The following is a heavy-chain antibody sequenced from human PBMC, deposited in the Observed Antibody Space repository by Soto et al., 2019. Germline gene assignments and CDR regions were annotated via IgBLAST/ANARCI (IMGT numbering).Heavy chain of an antibody. CDR3: ARDIVVLPAANRYGLDA. D-gene: IGHD2-2*01. CDR2: INHRGST. J-gene: IGHJ6*02. Sequence: PSETLSLTCAVYGASLSGYYWTWIRQTPGKGLEWIGEINHRGSTKYNPSLKSRVIISADTSKHQFSLKLASVTAADTAVYFCARDIVVLPAANRYGLDAWGQGTTVTVSS. CDR1: GASLSGYY. V-gene: IGHV4-34*01.